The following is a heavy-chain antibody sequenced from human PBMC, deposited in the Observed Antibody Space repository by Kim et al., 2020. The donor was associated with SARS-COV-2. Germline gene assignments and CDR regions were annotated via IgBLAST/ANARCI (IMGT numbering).Heavy chain of an antibody. V-gene: IGHV4-59*01. D-gene: IGHD3-10*01. J-gene: IGHJ3*02. Sequence: SETLSLTCTVSGGSISSYYWSWIRQPPGKGLEWIGYIYYSGSTNYNPSLKSRVTISVDTSKNQFSLKLSSVTAADTAVYYCARDSLYGSGRIRSAFDIWGQGTMVTVSS. CDR2: IYYSGST. CDR3: ARDSLYGSGRIRSAFDI. CDR1: GGSISSYY.